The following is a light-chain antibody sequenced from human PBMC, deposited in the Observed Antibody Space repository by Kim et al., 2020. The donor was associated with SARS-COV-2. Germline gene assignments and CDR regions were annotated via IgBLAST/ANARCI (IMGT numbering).Light chain of an antibody. V-gene: IGKV1-6*01. Sequence: AIQMTQSPSSLSASVRDRVTITCRASQGISDELSWYQQKPGKAPKLLIYAASKLQNGVPSRFSGSGSGTYFTLTISSLQSEDFATYYCLQDLNYPRTFGQGTKVEIK. J-gene: IGKJ1*01. CDR1: QGISDE. CDR2: AAS. CDR3: LQDLNYPRT.